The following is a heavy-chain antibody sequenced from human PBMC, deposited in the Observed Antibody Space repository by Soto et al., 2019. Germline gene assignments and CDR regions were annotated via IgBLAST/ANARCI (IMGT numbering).Heavy chain of an antibody. J-gene: IGHJ4*02. Sequence: ASVKVSCKASGGTFSSYAISWVRQAPGQGLEWMGGIIPILGIANYAQKFQGRVTITADKSTSTAYMELSSLRSEDTAVYYCARAPTYSSSWSPYYFDYWGQGTLVTVSS. V-gene: IGHV1-69*10. CDR3: ARAPTYSSSWSPYYFDY. CDR1: GGTFSSYA. D-gene: IGHD6-13*01. CDR2: IIPILGIA.